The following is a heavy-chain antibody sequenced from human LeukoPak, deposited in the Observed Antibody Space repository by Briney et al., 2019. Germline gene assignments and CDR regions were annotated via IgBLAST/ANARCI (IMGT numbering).Heavy chain of an antibody. CDR3: ARGVAATGTPNWFDP. CDR1: GFTFISYW. CDR2: INSDGSTT. J-gene: IGHJ5*02. V-gene: IGHV3-74*01. Sequence: GGSLRLSCAASGFTFISYWMHWVRQAPGKGLVWVSRINSDGSTTSYADSVRGRFTISRDNAKNTLFLQMNSLKVEDTAVYYCARGVAATGTPNWFDPWGQGTLVTVSS. D-gene: IGHD6-13*01.